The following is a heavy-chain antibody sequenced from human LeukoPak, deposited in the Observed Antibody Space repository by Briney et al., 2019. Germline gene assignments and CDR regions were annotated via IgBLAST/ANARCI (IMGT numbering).Heavy chain of an antibody. CDR3: ARDLRTDYSLFYYGMDV. D-gene: IGHD4-11*01. CDR2: IYTSGGT. V-gene: IGHV4-4*07. Sequence: PSETLSLTCTVSGGSISSYYWSWIRQPAGKGLEWIGRIYTSGGTNYNPSLKSRVTMSVDTSKNQFSLKLSSVTAADTAVYYCARDLRTDYSLFYYGMDVWGQGTTVTVSS. CDR1: GGSISSYY. J-gene: IGHJ6*02.